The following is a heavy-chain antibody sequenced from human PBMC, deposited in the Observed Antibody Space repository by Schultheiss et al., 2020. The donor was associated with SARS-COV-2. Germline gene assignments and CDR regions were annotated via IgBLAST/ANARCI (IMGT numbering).Heavy chain of an antibody. CDR3: TYPYQLLYEAT. CDR2: IKSKTDGGTT. Sequence: GGSLRLSCAASGFTFSSYAMHWVRQAPGKGLEWVGRIKSKTDGGTTDYAAPVKGRFTISRDDSKNTLYLQMNSLKTEDTAVYYCTYPYQLLYEATWGQGTMVTVSS. V-gene: IGHV3-15*07. D-gene: IGHD2-2*02. CDR1: GFTFSSYA. J-gene: IGHJ3*01.